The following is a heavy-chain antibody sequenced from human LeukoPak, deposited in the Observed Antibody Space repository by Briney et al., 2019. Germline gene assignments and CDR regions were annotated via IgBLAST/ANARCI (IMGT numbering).Heavy chain of an antibody. CDR2: IYYSGST. CDR3: ARHAGLVLLDAFDI. J-gene: IGHJ3*02. CDR1: GGSISSGDYY. Sequence: SETLSLTCTVSGGSISSGDYYWSWIRQPPGKGLEWIGYIYYSGSTYYNPSLKSRVTISVDTSKNQFSLKLSSVTAADTAVYYCARHAGLVLLDAFDIWGQGTMVTVSS. D-gene: IGHD2-15*01. V-gene: IGHV4-30-4*08.